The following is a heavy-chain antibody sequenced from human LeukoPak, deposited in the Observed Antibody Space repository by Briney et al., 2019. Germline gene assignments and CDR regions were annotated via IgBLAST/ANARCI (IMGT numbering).Heavy chain of an antibody. Sequence: SQTLSLTCTVSGGSVSSGGYYWSWIRQPPGKGLEWIGYIYYSGSTNYNPSLKSRVTISVDTSKNQFSLKLSSVTAADTAVYYCARGTVTKAFDIWGQGTMVTVSS. CDR3: ARGTVTKAFDI. CDR1: GGSVSSGGYY. D-gene: IGHD4-17*01. V-gene: IGHV4-61*08. CDR2: IYYSGST. J-gene: IGHJ3*02.